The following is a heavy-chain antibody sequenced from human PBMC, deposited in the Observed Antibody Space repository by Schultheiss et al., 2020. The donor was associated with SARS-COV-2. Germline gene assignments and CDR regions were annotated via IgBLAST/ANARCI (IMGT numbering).Heavy chain of an antibody. CDR3: ARYSSGGLDY. CDR2: IYYSGST. CDR1: GGSFSGYY. Sequence: SETLSLTCAVYGGSFSGYYWSWIRQPPGKGLEWIGSIYYSGSTYYNPSLKSRVTISVDTSKNQFSLKLSSVTAADTAVYYCARYSSGGLDYWGQGTLVTVSS. V-gene: IGHV4-34*01. D-gene: IGHD6-19*01. J-gene: IGHJ4*02.